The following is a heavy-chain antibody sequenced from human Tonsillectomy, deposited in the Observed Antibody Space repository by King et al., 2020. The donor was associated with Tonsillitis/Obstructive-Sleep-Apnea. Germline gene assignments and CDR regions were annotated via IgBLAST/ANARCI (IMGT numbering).Heavy chain of an antibody. Sequence: QLQESGPGLVKPSQTLSLTCTVSGDSISSGGYYWSWIRQHPGKGLEWIGHIYYSGSTYYNPSLKSRVIILVDTSQNQFSLKLSSVTAADTAVYYCAGGSGEMDYIHYEYYYYDYGMDVWGQGTTVTVSS. CDR3: AGGSGEMDYIHYEYYYYDYGMDV. J-gene: IGHJ6*02. CDR1: GDSISSGGYY. CDR2: IYYSGST. V-gene: IGHV4-31*03. D-gene: IGHD4-11*01.